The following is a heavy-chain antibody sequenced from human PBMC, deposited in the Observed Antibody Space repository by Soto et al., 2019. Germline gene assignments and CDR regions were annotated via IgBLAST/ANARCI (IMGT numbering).Heavy chain of an antibody. V-gene: IGHV3-33*01. J-gene: IGHJ4*02. Sequence: GGSLRLSCAASGFTFSDYGIHWVRQAPGKGLEWVAVIWNDGSIVYYGDSVKGRFTIFRDNSKNTVYLQMNSPRAEDTAVYYWASDTYGSGTTGSCRYWGQGTLVTVSS. D-gene: IGHD3-10*01. CDR3: ASDTYGSGTTGSCRY. CDR1: GFTFSDYG. CDR2: IWNDGSIV.